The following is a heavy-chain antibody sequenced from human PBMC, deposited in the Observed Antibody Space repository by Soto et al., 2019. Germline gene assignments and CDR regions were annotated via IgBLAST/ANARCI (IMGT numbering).Heavy chain of an antibody. CDR2: ISAYNGNT. J-gene: IGHJ5*02. Sequence: ASVKVSCKASGYTFTSYGISWVQQAPGQGLERKRLISAYNGNTNYAQKHQGRVTMTTDTSTSTAYMELRSLRSDDTAVYYCARGRAPYYYDSSGYYYVSWFDPWGQGTLVTVSS. D-gene: IGHD3-22*01. CDR1: GYTFTSYG. CDR3: ARGRAPYYYDSSGYYYVSWFDP. V-gene: IGHV1-18*01.